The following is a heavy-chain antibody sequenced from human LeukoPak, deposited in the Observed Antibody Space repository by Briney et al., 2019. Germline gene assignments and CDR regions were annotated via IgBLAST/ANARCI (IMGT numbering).Heavy chain of an antibody. CDR1: GFTFTNHA. J-gene: IGHJ6*03. CDR3: ARAGVIRYVAWLINYYMDV. Sequence: PGGSLRLSCAASGFTFTNHAMQWVRQAPGKGLEYVSAISGNGGSTYYANSVKGRFTISRDNSKNTVYLQMDSLRAEDMAVYYCARAGVIRYVAWLINYYMDVSGKGTTVTVSS. D-gene: IGHD3-9*01. CDR2: ISGNGGST. V-gene: IGHV3-64*01.